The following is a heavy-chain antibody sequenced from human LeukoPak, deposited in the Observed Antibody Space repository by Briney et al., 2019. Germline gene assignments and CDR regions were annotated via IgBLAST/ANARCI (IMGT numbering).Heavy chain of an antibody. D-gene: IGHD6-13*01. Sequence: GGSLRLSCAASGFTFSSYAMSWVRQAPGKGLEWVSAISGSGGSTYYADSVKGRFTISRDNSKNTLYLQMNSLRAEDTAVYYCAKDQDAEQQLWGMDVWGQGTTVTVSS. CDR1: GFTFSSYA. J-gene: IGHJ6*02. V-gene: IGHV3-23*01. CDR3: AKDQDAEQQLWGMDV. CDR2: ISGSGGST.